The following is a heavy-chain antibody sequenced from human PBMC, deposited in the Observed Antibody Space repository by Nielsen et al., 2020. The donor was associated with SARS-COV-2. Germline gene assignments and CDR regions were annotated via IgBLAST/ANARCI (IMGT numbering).Heavy chain of an antibody. V-gene: IGHV3-49*03. Sequence: GGSLRLSCTASGFTFGDYAMSWFRQAPGKGLEWVGFIRSKAYGGTTEYAASVKGRFTISRDDSKSIAYLQMNSLRAEDTAVYYCAKDGYYGSGSYNYYGMDVWGQGTTVTVSS. J-gene: IGHJ6*02. CDR1: GFTFGDYA. D-gene: IGHD3-10*01. CDR3: AKDGYYGSGSYNYYGMDV. CDR2: IRSKAYGGTT.